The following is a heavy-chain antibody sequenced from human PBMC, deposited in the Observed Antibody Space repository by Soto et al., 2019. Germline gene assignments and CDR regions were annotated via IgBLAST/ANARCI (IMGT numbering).Heavy chain of an antibody. Sequence: QVQLVQSGAEVKKPGSSVKVSCKASGGTFSSYAISWVRQAPGQGLEWMGGIIPIFGTANYAQKFQGRVTITADESTSTAYMELSSLRSEDTAVYYCARDMFWGDCSAASCALSDYWGQGTLVTVSS. J-gene: IGHJ4*02. D-gene: IGHD3-16*01. CDR1: GGTFSSYA. CDR2: IIPIFGTA. CDR3: ARDMFWGDCSAASCALSDY. V-gene: IGHV1-69*01.